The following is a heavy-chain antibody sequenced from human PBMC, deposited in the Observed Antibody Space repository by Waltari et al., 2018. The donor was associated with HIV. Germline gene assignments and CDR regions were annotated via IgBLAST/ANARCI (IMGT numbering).Heavy chain of an antibody. Sequence: QLQLQESGSGLVKPSQTLSLTCAVSGGSISSGGYPWSWIRPPPGKGLEWIGYIYHSGSTYYNPSLKSRVTISVDTSKNQFSLKLSSVTAADTAVYYCARQERSGPGGVSAFDIWGQGTMVTVSS. V-gene: IGHV4-30-2*01. D-gene: IGHD2-15*01. CDR3: ARQERSGPGGVSAFDI. J-gene: IGHJ3*02. CDR2: IYHSGST. CDR1: GGSISSGGYP.